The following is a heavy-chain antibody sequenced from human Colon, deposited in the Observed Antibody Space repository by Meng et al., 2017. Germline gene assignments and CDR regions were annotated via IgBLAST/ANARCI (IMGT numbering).Heavy chain of an antibody. V-gene: IGHV3-30*04. D-gene: IGHD5-12*01. J-gene: IGHJ4*02. CDR1: GFTFSSYA. CDR3: ARDRYEMNGFDY. Sequence: LSLTCAASGFTFSSYAMHWVRQAPGKGLEWVAVISYDGSNKYYADSVKGRFTISRDNSKNTLYLQMNSLRAEDTAVYYCARDRYEMNGFDYWGQGTLVTVSS. CDR2: ISYDGSNK.